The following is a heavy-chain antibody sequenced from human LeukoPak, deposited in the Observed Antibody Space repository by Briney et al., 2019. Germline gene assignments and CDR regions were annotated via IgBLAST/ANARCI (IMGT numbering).Heavy chain of an antibody. CDR2: IYYSGST. J-gene: IGHJ4*02. Sequence: KPSETLSLTCTVSGGSISSYYWSWIRQPPGKGLEWIGYIYYSGSTNYNPSLKSRVTISVDTSKNQFSLKLSSVTAADTAVYYCAGFRGYSYGHGYFDYWGQGTLVTVSS. CDR1: GGSISSYY. CDR3: AGFRGYSYGHGYFDY. V-gene: IGHV4-59*01. D-gene: IGHD5-18*01.